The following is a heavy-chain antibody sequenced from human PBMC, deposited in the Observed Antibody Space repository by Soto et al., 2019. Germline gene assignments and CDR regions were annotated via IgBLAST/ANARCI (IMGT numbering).Heavy chain of an antibody. J-gene: IGHJ4*01. D-gene: IGHD3-16*01. CDR2: INSRGEPT. CDR3: ARSGPRLIEILDY. Sequence: GGSLTLSCAASGFTSSDFYMNWIRQAPGQGLEWLSFINSRGEPTYIAHSIMSRFTYYRATAMTTLYLQMDRLRADDTAVYYCARSGPRLIEILDYWGHGTLVTVSS. V-gene: IGHV3-11*01. CDR1: GFTSSDFY.